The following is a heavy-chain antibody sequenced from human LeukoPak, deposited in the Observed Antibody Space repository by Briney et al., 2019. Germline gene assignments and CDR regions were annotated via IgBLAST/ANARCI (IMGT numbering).Heavy chain of an antibody. D-gene: IGHD1-26*01. J-gene: IGHJ4*02. Sequence: PGGSLRLSCAASGFTFSSYGMHWVRQAPGKGLEWVAFIRYDGSNKYYADSVKGRFTISRDNSRNTLYLQMNSLRAEDTAVYYCAKDERPLEDWELPLFDYWGQGTLVTVSS. CDR2: IRYDGSNK. CDR3: AKDERPLEDWELPLFDY. CDR1: GFTFSSYG. V-gene: IGHV3-30*02.